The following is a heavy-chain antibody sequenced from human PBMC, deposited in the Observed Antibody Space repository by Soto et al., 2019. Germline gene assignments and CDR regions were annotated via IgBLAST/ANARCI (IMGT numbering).Heavy chain of an antibody. J-gene: IGHJ4*02. V-gene: IGHV4-34*01. Sequence: PSETLSLTCAVYGGSFSGYYWSWIRQPPGKGLEWIGEINHSGSTNYNPSLKSRVTISVDTSKNQFSLKLSSVTAADTAVYYCARGRRSAVAGTKGSYYFDYWGQGTLVTVS. D-gene: IGHD6-19*01. CDR1: GGSFSGYY. CDR2: INHSGST. CDR3: ARGRRSAVAGTKGSYYFDY.